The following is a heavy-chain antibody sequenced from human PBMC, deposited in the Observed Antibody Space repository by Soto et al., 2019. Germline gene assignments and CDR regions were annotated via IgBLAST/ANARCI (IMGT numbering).Heavy chain of an antibody. Sequence: QVQLVESGGGVVQPGRSLRLSCAASGFTFNTYGFHWVRQAPGKGLEWVAVIWSDGNNYYYTDSVKGRFTISRDSSKNTXXXXXXXXXXXXXXXXXXXXXXXXXXXXXXXXGQGTLVTVSS. CDR2: IWSDGNNY. CDR3: XXXXXXXXXXXXX. J-gene: IGHJ4*02. V-gene: IGHV3-33*01. CDR1: GFTFNTYG.